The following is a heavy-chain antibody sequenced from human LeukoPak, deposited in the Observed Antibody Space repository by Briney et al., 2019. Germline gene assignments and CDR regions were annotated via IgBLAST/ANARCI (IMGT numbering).Heavy chain of an antibody. D-gene: IGHD5-12*01. CDR3: ARGKRGYSGSPDY. V-gene: IGHV3-21*01. CDR2: ISSSSSYI. CDR1: GFTFSSYS. Sequence: GGSLRLSCAASGFTFSSYSMNWVRQAPGKGLEWVSSISSSSSYIYYADSVKGRFTISRDNAKNSLYLQMNSLRAEDTAVYYCARGKRGYSGSPDYWGQGTLVTVSS. J-gene: IGHJ4*02.